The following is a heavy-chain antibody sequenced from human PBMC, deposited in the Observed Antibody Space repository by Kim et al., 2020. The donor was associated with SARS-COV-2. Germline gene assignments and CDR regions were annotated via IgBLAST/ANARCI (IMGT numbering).Heavy chain of an antibody. Sequence: DAVKGRFTITRDNAKNSLYLQMNSLRAEDTAVYYCARRYCSSTSCTFDYWGQGTLVTVSS. CDR3: ARRYCSSTSCTFDY. V-gene: IGHV3-48*03. J-gene: IGHJ4*02. D-gene: IGHD2-2*01.